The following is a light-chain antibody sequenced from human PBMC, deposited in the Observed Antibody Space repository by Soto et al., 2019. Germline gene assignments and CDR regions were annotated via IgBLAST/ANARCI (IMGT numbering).Light chain of an antibody. Sequence: EIVLTQSPATLSLSPGERATLSCRASQSVSSYLAWYQQKPGQAPRPVIYDASKRATGIPARFSGSGSGTDFPLTISSLEPEDFAVYYCQQRSDFWTFGQGTKVEIK. CDR2: DAS. V-gene: IGKV3-11*01. CDR1: QSVSSY. CDR3: QQRSDFWT. J-gene: IGKJ1*01.